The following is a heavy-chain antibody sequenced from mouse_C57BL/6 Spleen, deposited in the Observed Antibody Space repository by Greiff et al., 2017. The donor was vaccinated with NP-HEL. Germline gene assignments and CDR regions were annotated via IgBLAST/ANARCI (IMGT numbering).Heavy chain of an antibody. CDR3: ARDGYYSY. V-gene: IGHV5-17*01. CDR2: ISSGSSTI. Sequence: VQLKESGGGLVKPGGSLKLSCAASGFTFSDYGMHWVRQAPEKGLEWVAYISSGSSTIYYADTVKGRFTISRDNAKNTLFLQMTSLRSEDTAMYYCARDGYYSYWGQGTLVTVSA. CDR1: GFTFSDYG. J-gene: IGHJ3*01. D-gene: IGHD2-3*01.